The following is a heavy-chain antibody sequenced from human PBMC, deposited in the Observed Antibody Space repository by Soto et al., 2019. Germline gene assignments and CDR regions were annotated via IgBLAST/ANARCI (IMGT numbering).Heavy chain of an antibody. D-gene: IGHD2-15*01. CDR1: GGTFSSYA. Sequence: QVQLVQSGAEVKKPGSSVKVSCKASGGTFSSYAISWVRQAPGQGLEWMGGIIPISGTANYAQKFQGRVTITADESTSKAYMELSSLRSEDTAVHYCAGPPSYCSGGSCYSPRYWGQGTLVTVSS. CDR3: AGPPSYCSGGSCYSPRY. J-gene: IGHJ4*02. CDR2: IIPISGTA. V-gene: IGHV1-69*01.